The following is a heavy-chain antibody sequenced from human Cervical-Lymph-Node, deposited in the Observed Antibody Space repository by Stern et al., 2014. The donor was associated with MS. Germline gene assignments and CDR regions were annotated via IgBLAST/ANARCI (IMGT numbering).Heavy chain of an antibody. CDR2: ISYDGRDK. CDR1: GFVFRRYA. D-gene: IGHD1-26*01. J-gene: IGHJ4*02. CDR3: AKGGSGSYLD. V-gene: IGHV3-30*04. Sequence: VQLVESGGGVVQPGRSLRLSCAASGFVFRRYALHWVRQAPGKGLEWLALISYDGRDKYYTASVKGRFTVSRDNSNNTVDLEMNSLRLEDTAVYYCAKGGSGSYLDWGQGSLVTVSS.